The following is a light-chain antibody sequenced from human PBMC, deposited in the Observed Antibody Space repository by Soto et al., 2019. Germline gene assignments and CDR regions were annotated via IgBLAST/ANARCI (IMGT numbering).Light chain of an antibody. CDR1: SGHSTYT. J-gene: IGLJ7*01. CDR2: INSDGSH. CDR3: QTWGTGYAV. Sequence: QSVLTQSPSASASLGASVKLTCTLSSGHSTYTIAWHQQQSEKGPRYLMNINSDGSHTKGDGIPDRFSGSSSGAERYLTISSLQSEDEADYYCQTWGTGYAVFGGGTQLTVL. V-gene: IGLV4-69*01.